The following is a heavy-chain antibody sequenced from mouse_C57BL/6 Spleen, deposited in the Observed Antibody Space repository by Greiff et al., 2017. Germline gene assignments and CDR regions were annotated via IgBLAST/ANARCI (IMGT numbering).Heavy chain of an antibody. CDR2: IRLKSDNYAT. CDR3: TININYYVSSYGYWYCDV. CDR1: GFTFSNYW. Sequence: EVMLVESGGGLVQPGGSMKLSCVASGFTFSNYWMNWVRQSPEKGLEWVAQIRLKSDNYATHYAESVKGRFTISRAACKSSVYLQMNNLRAKDTGIYYCTININYYVSSYGYWYCDVWGTGTTVTVSS. D-gene: IGHD1-1*01. J-gene: IGHJ1*03. V-gene: IGHV6-3*01.